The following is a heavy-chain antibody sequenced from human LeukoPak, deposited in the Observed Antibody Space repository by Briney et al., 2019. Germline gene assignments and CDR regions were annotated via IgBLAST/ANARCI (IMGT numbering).Heavy chain of an antibody. CDR1: GFTFSSYD. J-gene: IGHJ4*02. CDR2: ISYDGSHK. CDR3: AKRSDSGSHTFDY. V-gene: IGHV3-30*18. Sequence: GGSLRLSCAASGFTFSSYDMHWVRQAPGKGLEWVAVISYDGSHKYYGDSVKGRLTISRDNSKNTVYLQMSSLRTEDTAVYYCAKRSDSGSHTFDYWGQGTLVTVSS. D-gene: IGHD3-10*01.